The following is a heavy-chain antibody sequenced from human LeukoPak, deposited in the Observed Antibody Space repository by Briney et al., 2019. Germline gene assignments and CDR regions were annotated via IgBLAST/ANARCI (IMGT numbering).Heavy chain of an antibody. D-gene: IGHD2-15*01. V-gene: IGHV1-46*01. CDR2: INPSGGST. CDR1: GYTFTSYY. CDR3: ARAPAGYCSGGSCATFDY. Sequence: GASVKVSCKASGYTFTSYYTHWVRQAPGQGLEWMGIINPSGGSTSYAQKFQGRVTMTRDTSTSTVYMELSSLRSEDTAVYYCARAPAGYCSGGSCATFDYWGQGTLVTVSS. J-gene: IGHJ4*02.